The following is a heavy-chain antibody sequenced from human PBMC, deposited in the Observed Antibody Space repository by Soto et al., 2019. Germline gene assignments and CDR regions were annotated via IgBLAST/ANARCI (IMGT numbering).Heavy chain of an antibody. Sequence: GGSLRLSCAASGFTFSNAWMSWVRQAPGKGLEWVGRIKSKTDGGPTDYAAPVKGRFTISRDDSKNTLYLQMNSLKTEDTAVYYCTTELGYCTNGVCRTEGAYWFDPWGQGTLVTVSS. CDR1: GFTFSNAW. D-gene: IGHD2-8*01. J-gene: IGHJ5*02. V-gene: IGHV3-15*01. CDR2: IKSKTDGGPT. CDR3: TTELGYCTNGVCRTEGAYWFDP.